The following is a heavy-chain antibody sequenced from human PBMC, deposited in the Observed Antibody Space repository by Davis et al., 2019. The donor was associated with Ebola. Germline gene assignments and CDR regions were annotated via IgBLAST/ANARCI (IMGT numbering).Heavy chain of an antibody. CDR3: ARDKGPYYDFWSGYYGY. CDR2: ISSSSSTI. V-gene: IGHV3-48*01. CDR1: GFTFSSYS. J-gene: IGHJ4*02. D-gene: IGHD3-3*01. Sequence: GGSLRLSCAASGFTFSSYSMNWVRQAPGKGLEWVSYISSSSSTIYYADSVKGRFTISRDNSKNTLYLQMNSLRAEDTAVYYCARDKGPYYDFWSGYYGYWGQGTLVTVSS.